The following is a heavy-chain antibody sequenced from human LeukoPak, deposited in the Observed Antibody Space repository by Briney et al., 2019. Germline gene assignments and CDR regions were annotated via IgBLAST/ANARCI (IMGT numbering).Heavy chain of an antibody. D-gene: IGHD3-10*01. Sequence: SETLSLTCTVSGGSISSYYWGWIRQPPGKGLEWIGSIYYSGSTYYNPSLKSRVTISVDTSKNQFSLKLSSVTAADTAVYYCARGNMVRGVIIARYFDYWGQGTLVTVSS. CDR3: ARGNMVRGVIIARYFDY. CDR1: GGSISSYY. V-gene: IGHV4-39*07. CDR2: IYYSGST. J-gene: IGHJ4*02.